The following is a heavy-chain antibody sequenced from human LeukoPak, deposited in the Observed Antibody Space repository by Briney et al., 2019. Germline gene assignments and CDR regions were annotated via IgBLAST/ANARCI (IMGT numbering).Heavy chain of an antibody. CDR1: GFTFSSYW. V-gene: IGHV3-74*01. CDR2: INSDESTT. D-gene: IGHD3-22*01. J-gene: IGHJ4*02. Sequence: GGSLRLSCAASGFTFSSYWMHWVRQVPGKVLVWVSRINSDESTTTYADSVKGRFTISRDNAKNTLYLQMNSLRAEDTAVYYCARGGGLYYYDTSGYDYWGQGTLVTVSS. CDR3: ARGGGLYYYDTSGYDY.